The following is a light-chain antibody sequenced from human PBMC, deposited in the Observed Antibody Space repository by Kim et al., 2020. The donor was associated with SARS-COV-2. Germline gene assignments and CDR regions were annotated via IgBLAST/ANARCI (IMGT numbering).Light chain of an antibody. Sequence: SYELTQPLSASVALGQTARITCGGNNIGSKNVHWYQQKPGQAPVLVIYRDSNRPSGIPERFSGSNSGNTATLTISRAQAGDEADYYCQVWDSSTWVFGGGTKLTVL. CDR2: RDS. V-gene: IGLV3-9*01. CDR1: NIGSKN. J-gene: IGLJ3*02. CDR3: QVWDSSTWV.